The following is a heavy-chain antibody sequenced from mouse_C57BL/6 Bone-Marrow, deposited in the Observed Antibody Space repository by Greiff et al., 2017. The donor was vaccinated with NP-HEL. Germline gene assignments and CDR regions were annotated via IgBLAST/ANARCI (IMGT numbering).Heavy chain of an antibody. J-gene: IGHJ3*01. Sequence: QVQLKQSGADLVRPGASVKMSCKASGYTFTNYTMHWVKQRPGQGLEWIGYINPSSGYTKYNQKFKDKATLTADKASSTASMELSSLTSEDAAVYYSARDTYYCEGTFAYWGQGTLVTVSA. D-gene: IGHD1-1*02. CDR1: GYTFTNYT. CDR3: ARDTYYCEGTFAY. V-gene: IGHV1-4*01. CDR2: INPSSGYT.